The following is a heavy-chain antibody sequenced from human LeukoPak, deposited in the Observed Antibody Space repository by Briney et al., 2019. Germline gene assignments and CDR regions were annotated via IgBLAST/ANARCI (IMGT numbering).Heavy chain of an antibody. CDR2: IRDDGNNK. J-gene: IGHJ4*02. CDR1: GFTFSNYD. Sequence: GGSLRLSCAASGFTFSNYDMHWVRQAPGKGLEWVALIRDDGNNKYYADSVKGRFTISRDNSKNTLYLQMNSLRAEDTAVYYCAKEGSSSWYRGYSDYWGQGTLVPVSS. V-gene: IGHV3-30*02. CDR3: AKEGSSSWYRGYSDY. D-gene: IGHD6-13*01.